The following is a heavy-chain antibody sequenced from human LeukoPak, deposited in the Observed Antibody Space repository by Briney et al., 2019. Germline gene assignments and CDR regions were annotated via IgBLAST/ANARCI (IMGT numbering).Heavy chain of an antibody. CDR3: ARDYALLWFGESSVLDY. J-gene: IGHJ4*02. CDR1: GFTFSSYW. V-gene: IGHV3-74*01. D-gene: IGHD3-10*01. Sequence: RPGGSLRLSCAASGFTFSSYWMHWVRQAPGKGLVWVSRINSDGSSTSYADSVKGRFTISRDNAKNTLYLQMNSLRAEDTAVYYCARDYALLWFGESSVLDYWGQGTLVTVSS. CDR2: INSDGSST.